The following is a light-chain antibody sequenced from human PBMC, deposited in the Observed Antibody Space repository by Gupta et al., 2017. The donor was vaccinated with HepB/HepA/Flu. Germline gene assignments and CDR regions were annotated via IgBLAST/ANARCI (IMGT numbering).Light chain of an antibody. CDR1: SSNIGINA. Sequence: QSVLTQPPSASGTPGQRVTISCSGSSSNIGINAVNWYQQLPGTAPNLLIYSNNQRPSWVPDRFSGSKSGTSASLAISGLQSEDEADYCCAAWDDSLNGPLFGGGTKLTVL. J-gene: IGLJ2*01. CDR3: AAWDDSLNGPL. CDR2: SNN. V-gene: IGLV1-44*01.